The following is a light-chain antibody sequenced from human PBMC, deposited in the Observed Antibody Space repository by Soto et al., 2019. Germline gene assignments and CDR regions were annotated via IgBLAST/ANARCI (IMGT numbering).Light chain of an antibody. V-gene: IGKV1-39*01. J-gene: IGKJ2*01. CDR2: ATS. Sequence: DIQMTQSPSSLSAAVGDRVTITCRASQDINKYLNWYRQTPGKAPNLLIFATSTLHSGVPSRFSGSRSGTDFSLTISSLQPEDFATYYCQQSYSYPYTFGQGTKLEL. CDR1: QDINKY. CDR3: QQSYSYPYT.